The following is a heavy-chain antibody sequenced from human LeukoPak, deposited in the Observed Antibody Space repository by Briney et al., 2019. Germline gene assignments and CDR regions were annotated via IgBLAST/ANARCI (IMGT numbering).Heavy chain of an antibody. Sequence: TSETLSLTCTVSGGSISSSSYYWGWIRQPPGKGLEWIGSIYYSGSTYYNPSLKSRVTISVDTSKNQFSLKLSSVTAADTAVYYCARQGDYYDSSGYYFWGQGTLVTVSS. J-gene: IGHJ4*02. CDR2: IYYSGST. CDR3: ARQGDYYDSSGYYF. D-gene: IGHD3-22*01. V-gene: IGHV4-39*01. CDR1: GGSISSSSYY.